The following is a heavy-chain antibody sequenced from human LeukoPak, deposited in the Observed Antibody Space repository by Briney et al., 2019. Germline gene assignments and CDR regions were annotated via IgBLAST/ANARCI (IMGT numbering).Heavy chain of an antibody. CDR2: IYYSGSS. CDR3: ARGYEGAAASVAFDI. V-gene: IGHV4-59*08. Sequence: SETLSLTCTVSGGSISSYYWSWLRQPPGAGLEWTGYIYYSGSSNYNPSLKSRITISVETSKNQSALKLSSVTAADTAVYYCARGYEGAAASVAFDIWGQGTMVTVSS. CDR1: GGSISSYY. J-gene: IGHJ3*02. D-gene: IGHD6-13*01.